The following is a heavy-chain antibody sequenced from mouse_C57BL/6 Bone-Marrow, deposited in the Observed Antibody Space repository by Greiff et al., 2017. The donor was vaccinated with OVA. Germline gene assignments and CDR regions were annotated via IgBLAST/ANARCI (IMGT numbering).Heavy chain of an antibody. J-gene: IGHJ4*01. D-gene: IGHD2-4*01. CDR1: GYTFTSYW. CDR3: TNYDYGDYAMDY. Sequence: VQLQQSGTVLARPGASVTMSCKTSGYTFTSYWMHWVKQRPGQGLEWLGAIYPGNSDTSYNQKFKGKAKLTAVTSASTAYMELSSLTNEDSAVYYCTNYDYGDYAMDYWGQGTSVTVSS. V-gene: IGHV1-5*01. CDR2: IYPGNSDT.